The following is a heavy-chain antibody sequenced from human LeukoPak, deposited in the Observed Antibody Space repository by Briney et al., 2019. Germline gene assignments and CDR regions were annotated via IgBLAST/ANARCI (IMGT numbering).Heavy chain of an antibody. CDR2: INPSGGST. CDR1: GYTFTSYY. V-gene: IGHV1-46*01. CDR3: ARGQIKRGVLRYFDWLEVLPGDNFDI. D-gene: IGHD3-9*01. J-gene: IGHJ3*02. Sequence: GASVKVSCKASGYTFTSYYMHWVRQAPGQGLEWMGIINPSGGSTSYAQKFQGRVTMTRDTSTSTVYMELSSLRSEDTAVYYCARGQIKRGVLRYFDWLEVLPGDNFDIWGQGTMVTVSS.